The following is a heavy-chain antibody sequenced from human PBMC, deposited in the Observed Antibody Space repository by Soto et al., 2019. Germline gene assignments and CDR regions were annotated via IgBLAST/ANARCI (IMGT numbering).Heavy chain of an antibody. Sequence: SXKVSFKASGTFXTPGIHWGRQAPGQRPEWMGWINTVNGNTDSSQKFRDRVTITRDTSATTGFMELSSLRYEDTAMYYCAFLLGYGGKSARLWFDPWGQGAQGTVSS. CDR2: INTVNGNT. CDR1: GTFXTPG. V-gene: IGHV1-3*04. J-gene: IGHJ5*02. D-gene: IGHD4-17*01. CDR3: AFLLGYGGKSARLWFDP.